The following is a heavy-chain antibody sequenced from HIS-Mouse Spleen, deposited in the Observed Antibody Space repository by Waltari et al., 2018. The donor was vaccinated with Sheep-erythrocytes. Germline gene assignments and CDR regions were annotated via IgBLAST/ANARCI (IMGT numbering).Heavy chain of an antibody. CDR2: IAYDGSNK. CDR3: AKPVGATTAFDY. D-gene: IGHD1-26*01. J-gene: IGHJ4*02. CDR1: GFTFSSYG. Sequence: QVQLVESGGGVVQPGRSLRLSCAASGFTFSSYGMHWVRQAPGKGLGWVAVIAYDGSNKYYADSVKCRFTISRDNSKNTLYLQMNSLRAEDTAVYYCAKPVGATTAFDYWGQGTLVTVSS. V-gene: IGHV3-30*18.